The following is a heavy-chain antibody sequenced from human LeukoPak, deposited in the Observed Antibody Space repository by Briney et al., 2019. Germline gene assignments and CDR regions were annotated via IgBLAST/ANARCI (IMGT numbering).Heavy chain of an antibody. Sequence: GGSLRLSCAASGFTFSSYEMNWVRQAPGKGLEWVSYISSSGSSIYYADSVKGRFTTSRDNAKNSLDLQMNSLRAEDTAVYYCARDYCRTTSCLESWGQGTLVTVSS. J-gene: IGHJ4*02. CDR3: ARDYCRTTSCLES. D-gene: IGHD2-2*01. CDR2: ISSSGSSI. V-gene: IGHV3-48*03. CDR1: GFTFSSYE.